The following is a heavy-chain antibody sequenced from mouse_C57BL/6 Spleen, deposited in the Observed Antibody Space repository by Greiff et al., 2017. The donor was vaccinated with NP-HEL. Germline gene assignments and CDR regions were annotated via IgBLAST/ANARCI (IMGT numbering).Heavy chain of an antibody. CDR2: IYPSDSET. CDR1: GYTFTSYW. V-gene: IGHV1-61*01. J-gene: IGHJ3*01. Sequence: QVQLQQPGAELVRPGSSVKLSCKASGYTFTSYWMDWVKQRPGQGLEWIGNIYPSDSETHYNQKFKDKATLTVDKSSSTAYMQLSSLTSEDSAVYYCARVYSSGYGFALWGEETLVTLSA. D-gene: IGHD3-2*02. CDR3: ARVYSSGYGFAL.